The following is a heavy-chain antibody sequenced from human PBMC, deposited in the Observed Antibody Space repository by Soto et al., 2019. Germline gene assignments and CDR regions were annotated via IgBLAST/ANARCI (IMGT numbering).Heavy chain of an antibody. J-gene: IGHJ6*02. D-gene: IGHD4-17*01. V-gene: IGHV4-30-4*01. Sequence: SETRSLTCTVSRGSISSGDYYWSWIRQPPGKGLEWIGYIYYSGSTYYNPSLKSRVTISVDTSKNQFSLKLSSVTAADTAVYYCARALVNTVTTIPPYYYYGMDVWGQGTTVTVSS. CDR2: IYYSGST. CDR3: ARALVNTVTTIPPYYYYGMDV. CDR1: RGSISSGDYY.